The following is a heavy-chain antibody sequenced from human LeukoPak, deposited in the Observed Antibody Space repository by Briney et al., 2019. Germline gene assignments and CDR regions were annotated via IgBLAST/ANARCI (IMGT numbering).Heavy chain of an antibody. J-gene: IGHJ4*02. CDR1: GYTFTSYA. Sequence: PWASVKVSCKASGYTFTSYAMNWVRQAPGQGLEWMGGIIPIFGTANYAQKFQGRVTITADESTSTAYMELSSLRSEDTAVYYCARGASYYYDSSGYYSNYWGQGTLVTVSS. CDR3: ARGASYYYDSSGYYSNY. CDR2: IIPIFGTA. D-gene: IGHD3-22*01. V-gene: IGHV1-69*13.